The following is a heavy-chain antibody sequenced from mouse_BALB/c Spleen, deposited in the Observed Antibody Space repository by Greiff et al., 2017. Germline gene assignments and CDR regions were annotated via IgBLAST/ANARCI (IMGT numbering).Heavy chain of an antibody. Sequence: QVQLQQSGPGLVAPSQSLSITCTVSGFSLTSYGVHWVRQPPGKGLEWLGVIWAGGSTNYNSALMSRLSISKDNSKSQVFLKMNSLQTDDTAMYYCARAMITKNYAMDYWGQGTSVTVSS. CDR1: GFSLTSYG. J-gene: IGHJ4*01. CDR3: ARAMITKNYAMDY. V-gene: IGHV2-9*02. D-gene: IGHD2-4*01. CDR2: IWAGGST.